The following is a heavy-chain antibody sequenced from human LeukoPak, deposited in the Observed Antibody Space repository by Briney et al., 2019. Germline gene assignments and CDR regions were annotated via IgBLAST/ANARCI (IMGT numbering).Heavy chain of an antibody. CDR3: ARQEGSRINDSSGYYYY. J-gene: IGHJ4*02. Sequence: PSETLSLTCTVSGGSISSGDYYWSWIRQPPGKGLEWIGYIYYSGSTYYNPSLKSRVTISVDTSKNQFSLKLSSVTAADTAVYYCARQEGSRINDSSGYYYYWGQGTLVTVSS. D-gene: IGHD3-22*01. V-gene: IGHV4-30-4*01. CDR2: IYYSGST. CDR1: GGSISSGDYY.